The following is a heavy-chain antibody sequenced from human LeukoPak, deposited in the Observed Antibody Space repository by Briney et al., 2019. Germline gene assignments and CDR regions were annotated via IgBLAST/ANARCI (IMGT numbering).Heavy chain of an antibody. Sequence: SETLSLTCTVSGGSISSYYWSWIRQPPGKGLEWIGYIYYSGSTNYNPSLKSRVTLSVDTSKNQFSLKLSSVTAADTAVYSCARHGNYYGSVSYDWYFDYWGQGTLVTVSS. D-gene: IGHD3-10*01. J-gene: IGHJ4*02. V-gene: IGHV4-59*08. CDR2: IYYSGST. CDR3: ARHGNYYGSVSYDWYFDY. CDR1: GGSISSYY.